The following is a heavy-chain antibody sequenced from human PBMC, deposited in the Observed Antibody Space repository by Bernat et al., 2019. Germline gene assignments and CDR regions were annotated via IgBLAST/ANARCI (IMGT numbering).Heavy chain of an antibody. Sequence: EVQVVESGGGLVQPGGSLRLSCAASGFSFSNYWMTWVRQAPGKGLEWVANIKEDGSEKYYVDSVKGRFTISIDNAKKSLDLKMNSLRAEDTAVYYCGRCFRGFDYWGQGTLVTVSS. V-gene: IGHV3-7*03. J-gene: IGHJ4*02. CDR2: IKEDGSEK. D-gene: IGHD1-26*01. CDR3: GRCFRGFDY. CDR1: GFSFSNYW.